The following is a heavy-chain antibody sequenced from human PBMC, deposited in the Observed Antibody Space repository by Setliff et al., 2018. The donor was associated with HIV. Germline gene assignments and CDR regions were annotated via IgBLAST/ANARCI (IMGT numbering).Heavy chain of an antibody. CDR1: GGSINNYY. V-gene: IGHV4-4*09. CDR2: VYTSGST. J-gene: IGHJ4*02. D-gene: IGHD3-16*01. CDR3: ARLGYATFDFDY. Sequence: SETLSLTCTVSGGSINNYYWSWIRQPPGKGLEWIGYVYTSGSTNYNPSLKSRVTISVDTSKKQFSLKLSSVAAADTAVYFCARLGYATFDFDYWGQGTLVTVSS.